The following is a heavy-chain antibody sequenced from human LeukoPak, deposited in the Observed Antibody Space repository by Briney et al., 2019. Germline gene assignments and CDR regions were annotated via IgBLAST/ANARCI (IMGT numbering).Heavy chain of an antibody. CDR1: GFTFSSYG. Sequence: GRSLRLSCAASGFTFSSYGMNWVRQAPGKGLEWVAAIRYGGSNKYYADSVKGRFTISRDNSKNSLYLQMNSLRAEDTAVYYCARDGCSGCSCNIYYYGMYVWGQGATVTVSP. D-gene: IGHD2-15*01. CDR3: ARDGCSGCSCNIYYYGMYV. V-gene: IGHV3-33*01. CDR2: IRYGGSNK. J-gene: IGHJ6*01.